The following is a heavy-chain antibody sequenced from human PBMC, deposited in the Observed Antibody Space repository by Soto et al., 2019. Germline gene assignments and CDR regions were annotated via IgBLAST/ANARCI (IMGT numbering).Heavy chain of an antibody. D-gene: IGHD1-20*01. J-gene: IGHJ4*02. V-gene: IGHV1-18*01. CDR1: GYTFTSYG. CDR2: ISAYNGNT. Sequence: VASVKVSCKASGYTFTSYGISWVRQAPGQGLEWMGWISAYNGNTNYAQKLQGRVTMTTDTSTSTAYMELRSLRSDDTAVYYCASGQGQPSYNWNGPFPLDYWGQGTLVTV. CDR3: ASGQGQPSYNWNGPFPLDY.